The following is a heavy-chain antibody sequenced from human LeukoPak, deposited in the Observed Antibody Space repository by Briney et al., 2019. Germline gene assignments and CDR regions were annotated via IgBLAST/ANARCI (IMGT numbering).Heavy chain of an antibody. CDR1: GYTFTSCG. Sequence: ASVKVSCTGSGYTFTSCGINWVRQATGQGLEWMGWMNPNSGNTGYGQSFQGRITMTRDISIGTAYMELSNLTSEDTAIYYCTRGSSGRRDNWGQGTLVTVSA. V-gene: IGHV1-8*01. D-gene: IGHD6-19*01. CDR3: TRGSSGRRDN. J-gene: IGHJ4*02. CDR2: MNPNSGNT.